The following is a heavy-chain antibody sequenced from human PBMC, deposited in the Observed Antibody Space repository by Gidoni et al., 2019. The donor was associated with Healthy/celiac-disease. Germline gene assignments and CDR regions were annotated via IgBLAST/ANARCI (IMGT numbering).Heavy chain of an antibody. CDR2: IYYSGST. V-gene: IGHV4-59*01. CDR3: AIVGDYGDYVN. CDR1: GGSISSYY. J-gene: IGHJ4*02. D-gene: IGHD4-17*01. Sequence: QVQLQESGPGLVKPSETLSLTCTVSGGSISSYYWSWIRQPPGKGLEWIGDIYYSGSTNYNPSLKSRVTISVDTSKNQFSLKLSSVTAADTAVYYCAIVGDYGDYVNWGQGTLVTVSS.